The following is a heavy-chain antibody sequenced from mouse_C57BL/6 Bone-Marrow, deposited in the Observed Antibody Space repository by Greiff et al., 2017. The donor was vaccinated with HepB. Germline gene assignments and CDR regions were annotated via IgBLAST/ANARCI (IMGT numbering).Heavy chain of an antibody. CDR3: ARSLHPLYWYFEV. V-gene: IGHV7-3*01. CDR2: IRNKANGYTT. Sequence: EVMLVESGGGLVQPGGSLSLSCAASGFTFTDYYMSWVRQPPGKALEWLGFIRNKANGYTTEYSATVKGRFTISRDNSQSILYLQMNALRAEDSATYYCARSLHPLYWYFEVWGTGTTVTVSS. CDR1: GFTFTDYY. J-gene: IGHJ1*03.